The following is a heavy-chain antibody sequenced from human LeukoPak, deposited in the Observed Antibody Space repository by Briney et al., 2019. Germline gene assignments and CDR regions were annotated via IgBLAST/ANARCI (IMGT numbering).Heavy chain of an antibody. CDR3: AKDLGYGDYSFDY. Sequence: GGSLRLSCAASGFTFNTYAMKWVRQAPGKGLEWIAVVLSDGSDQYYADSVQGRFTISRDNSKNTLYLQMNSLRAEDTAVYYCAKDLGYGDYSFDYWGQGTLVTVSS. V-gene: IGHV3-30*04. D-gene: IGHD4-17*01. J-gene: IGHJ4*02. CDR2: VLSDGSDQ. CDR1: GFTFNTYA.